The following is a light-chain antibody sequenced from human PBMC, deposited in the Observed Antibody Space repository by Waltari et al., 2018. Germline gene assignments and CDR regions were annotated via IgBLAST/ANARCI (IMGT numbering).Light chain of an antibody. J-gene: IGKJ3*01. Sequence: DIQMTQSPSSLSASLGDRVSLTSRESQTVRRFLNWYLQKPGKAPVLLVCATSNLRGGVPSRFSGSGSGTNFTLTISSLQPEDFGTYYCEQTYSVPPFTFGPGTRVDV. CDR3: EQTYSVPPFT. CDR2: ATS. V-gene: IGKV1-39*01. CDR1: QTVRRF.